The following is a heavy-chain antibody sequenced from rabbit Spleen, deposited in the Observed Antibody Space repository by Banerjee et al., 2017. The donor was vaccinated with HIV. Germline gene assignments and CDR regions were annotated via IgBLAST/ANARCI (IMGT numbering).Heavy chain of an antibody. CDR2: IDLLFGTT. V-gene: IGHV1S7*01. Sequence: HLKESGGGLVQPGGSLKLSCTASGFDVSTDYMSWVRQAPGKGLEWIGYIDLLFGTTYYASWVNGRFTISSHNAQNTLYLQLNSLTVADTATYFCATDLLGVGAWNLWGPGTLVTVS. CDR1: GFDVSTDY. CDR3: ATDLLGVGAWNL. J-gene: IGHJ4*01. D-gene: IGHD5-1*01.